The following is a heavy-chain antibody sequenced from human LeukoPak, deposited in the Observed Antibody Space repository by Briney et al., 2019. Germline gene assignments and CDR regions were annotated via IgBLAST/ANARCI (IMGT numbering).Heavy chain of an antibody. Sequence: GGSLRLSCAASGFTFSSYSMNWVRQAPGKGLEWVSSISSSSNYISYADSVKGRLTISRDNAKNSLYLQMNSLRAEDTAVYYCAISSGGSCYQWGQGTLVTVSS. J-gene: IGHJ4*02. CDR3: AISSGGSCYQ. CDR1: GFTFSSYS. D-gene: IGHD2-15*01. V-gene: IGHV3-21*01. CDR2: ISSSSNYI.